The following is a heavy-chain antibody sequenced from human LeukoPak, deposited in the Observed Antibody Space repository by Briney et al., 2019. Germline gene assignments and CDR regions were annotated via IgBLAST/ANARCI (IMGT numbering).Heavy chain of an antibody. CDR1: GFTFSDCY. Sequence: TGGSLRLSCAASGFTFSDCYMSWIRQAPGKGLEWVSYISSSSSYTNYADSVKGRFTISRDNAKNSLYLQMNSLRAEYTSVYYCARGRYDSSGYDAFDIWRQGTMVTVS. CDR3: ARGRYDSSGYDAFDI. CDR2: ISSSSSYT. D-gene: IGHD3-22*01. J-gene: IGHJ3*02. V-gene: IGHV3-11*05.